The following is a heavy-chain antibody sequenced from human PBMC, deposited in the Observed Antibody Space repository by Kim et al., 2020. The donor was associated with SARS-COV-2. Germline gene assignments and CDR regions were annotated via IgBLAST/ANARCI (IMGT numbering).Heavy chain of an antibody. J-gene: IGHJ6*02. CDR2: IYYSGST. CDR1: GGSISSYY. V-gene: IGHV4-59*01. Sequence: SETLSLTCTVSGGSISSYYWSWIRQPPGKGLEWIGYIYYSGSTNYNPSLKSRVTISVDTSKNQFSLKLSSVTAADTAVYYCARDGSSSGYYYYGMDVWGQGTTVTVSS. D-gene: IGHD6-6*01. CDR3: ARDGSSSGYYYYGMDV.